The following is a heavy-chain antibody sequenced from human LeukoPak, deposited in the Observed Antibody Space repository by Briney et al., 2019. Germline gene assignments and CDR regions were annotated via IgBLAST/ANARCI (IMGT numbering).Heavy chain of an antibody. CDR2: IKQDGSEK. CDR1: GCTFSSYW. D-gene: IGHD5-12*01. J-gene: IGHJ4*02. Sequence: PGGSLRLSCAASGCTFSSYWMSWVRQAPGKGLEWVANIKQDGSEKYYVDSVKGRFTISRDNAKNSLYLQMNSLRAEDTAVYYCARTSSGYSGYDYWGQGTLVTVSS. CDR3: ARTSSGYSGYDY. V-gene: IGHV3-7*01.